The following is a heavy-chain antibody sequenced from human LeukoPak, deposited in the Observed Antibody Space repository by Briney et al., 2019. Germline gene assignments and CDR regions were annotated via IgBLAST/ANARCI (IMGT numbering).Heavy chain of an antibody. V-gene: IGHV3-21*01. J-gene: IGHJ5*02. CDR2: ISSSSSYI. D-gene: IGHD3-22*01. Sequence: GGSLRLSCAASGFTFSSYSMNWVRQAPGKGLEWVSSISSSSSYIYYADSVKGRFTISRDNAKNSLYLQMNSPRAEDTAVYYCARTPDSSGYFHWFDPWGQGTLVTASS. CDR1: GFTFSSYS. CDR3: ARTPDSSGYFHWFDP.